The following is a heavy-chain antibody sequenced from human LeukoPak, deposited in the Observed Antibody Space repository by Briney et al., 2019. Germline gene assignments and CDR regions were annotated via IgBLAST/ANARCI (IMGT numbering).Heavy chain of an antibody. D-gene: IGHD3-3*01. J-gene: IGHJ6*03. CDR3: ARVLRFLEWPYMDV. V-gene: IGHV4-34*01. CDR2: INQSGST. CDR1: GGSFSGYY. Sequence: SETLSLTCGVSGGSFSGYYWTWIRQPPGKGLEWIGEINQSGSTNYNPSLKSRVTISRDTSKNQFSLRLNSVTAADTAVYYCARVLRFLEWPYMDVWGKGTTVTVSS.